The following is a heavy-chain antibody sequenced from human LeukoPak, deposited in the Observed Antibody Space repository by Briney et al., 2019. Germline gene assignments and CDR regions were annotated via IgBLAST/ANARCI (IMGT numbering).Heavy chain of an antibody. CDR2: VYHTGST. J-gene: IGHJ4*02. CDR3: ARDPGASSAVDY. V-gene: IGHV4-38-2*02. D-gene: IGHD2-15*01. CDR1: GYSISSGYH. Sequence: SETLSLTCTVSGYSISSGYHWGWIRQPPGKGLEWIGCVYHTGSTYCNPSLKSRITISVDTSKNQFSLKLTSLTAADTAVYYCARDPGASSAVDYWGQGTLVTVSS.